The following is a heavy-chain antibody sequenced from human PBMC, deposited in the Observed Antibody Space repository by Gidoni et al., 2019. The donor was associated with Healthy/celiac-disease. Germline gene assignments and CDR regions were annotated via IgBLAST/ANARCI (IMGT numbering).Heavy chain of an antibody. CDR1: GGSISSGGYY. D-gene: IGHD5-18*01. V-gene: IGHV4-31*03. J-gene: IGHJ6*02. CDR3: ARAGQSRGYSYGYGYYYGMDV. CDR2: IYYSGST. Sequence: QVQLQESGPGLVKPSQTLSLTCTVSGGSISSGGYYWSWIRQHPGKGLEWIGYIYYSGSTYYNPSLKSRVTISVDTSKNQFSLKLSSVTAADTAVYYCARAGQSRGYSYGYGYYYGMDVWGQGTTVTVSS.